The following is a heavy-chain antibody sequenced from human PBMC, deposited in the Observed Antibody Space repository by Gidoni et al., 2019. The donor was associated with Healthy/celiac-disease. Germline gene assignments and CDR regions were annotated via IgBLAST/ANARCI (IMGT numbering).Heavy chain of an antibody. V-gene: IGHV3-15*07. CDR3: TTGDYPTYYYYYYGMDV. D-gene: IGHD4-17*01. CDR2: IKSKTDGGTT. Sequence: EVQLVESGGGLVKPGGSLRLSCAASGFTFSNAWMTWVRQAPGKGLEWVGRIKSKTDGGTTDYAAPVKGRFTISRDDSKNTLYLQMNSLKTEDTAVYYCTTGDYPTYYYYYYGMDVWGQGTTVTVSS. J-gene: IGHJ6*02. CDR1: GFTFSNAW.